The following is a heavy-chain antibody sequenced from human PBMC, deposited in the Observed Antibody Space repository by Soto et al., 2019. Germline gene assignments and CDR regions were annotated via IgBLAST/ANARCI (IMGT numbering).Heavy chain of an antibody. CDR1: GFTFSSYE. CDR2: ISSSGSTI. J-gene: IGHJ5*02. Sequence: EVQLVESGGGLVQPGGSLRLSCAASGFTFSSYEINWVRQAPGKGLEWVSYISSSGSTIYYADSVKGRFTISRDNAKNSLYLQMNSLRAEDTAVYYCAGYYGDYLNWFDPWGQGTLVTVSS. CDR3: AGYYGDYLNWFDP. D-gene: IGHD4-17*01. V-gene: IGHV3-48*03.